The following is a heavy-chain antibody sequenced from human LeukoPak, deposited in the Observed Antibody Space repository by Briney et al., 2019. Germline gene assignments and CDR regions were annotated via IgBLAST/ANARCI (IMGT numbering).Heavy chain of an antibody. D-gene: IGHD6-13*01. J-gene: IGHJ4*02. CDR3: ARGGSFSSSWYGGPHDY. Sequence: SETLSLTCAVYGGSFSGYYWSWIRQPPGKGLEWIGEINHSGSTNYNPSLKSRVTISVDTSKNQFSLKLSSVTAADTAVYYCARGGSFSSSWYGGPHDYWGQGTLVTASS. V-gene: IGHV4-34*01. CDR2: INHSGST. CDR1: GGSFSGYY.